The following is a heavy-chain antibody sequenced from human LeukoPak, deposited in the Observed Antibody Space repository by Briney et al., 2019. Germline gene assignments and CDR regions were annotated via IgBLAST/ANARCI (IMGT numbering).Heavy chain of an antibody. D-gene: IGHD4-17*01. Sequence: GGSLRLPCAASGFTFSSYSMNWVRQAPGKGLEWVSSISSSSSYIYYADSVKGRFTISRDNAKNSLYLQMNSLRAEDTAVYYCASLNGDYDWFDPWGQGTLVTVSS. CDR1: GFTFSSYS. CDR3: ASLNGDYDWFDP. V-gene: IGHV3-21*01. J-gene: IGHJ5*02. CDR2: ISSSSSYI.